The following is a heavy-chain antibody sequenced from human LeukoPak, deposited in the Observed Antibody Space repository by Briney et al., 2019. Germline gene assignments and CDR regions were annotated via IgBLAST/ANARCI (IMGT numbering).Heavy chain of an antibody. CDR3: ARGRLQEWEPSPGGFDY. CDR1: GGSISSYY. J-gene: IGHJ4*02. D-gene: IGHD1-26*01. Sequence: SETLSLTCTVSGGSISSYYWSWIRQPPGKGLEWIGEINHSGSTNYNPSLKSRVTISVDTSKNQFSLKLSSVTAADTAVYYCARGRLQEWEPSPGGFDYWGQGTLVTVSS. CDR2: INHSGST. V-gene: IGHV4-34*01.